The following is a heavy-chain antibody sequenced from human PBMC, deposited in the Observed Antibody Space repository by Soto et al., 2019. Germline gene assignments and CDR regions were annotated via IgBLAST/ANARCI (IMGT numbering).Heavy chain of an antibody. D-gene: IGHD5-12*01. CDR2: IYYSGST. J-gene: IGHJ5*02. CDR3: ARGRLRRDGYVSRLWFWFDP. CDR1: GGFISSSSYY. Sequence: SETLSLTCTVSGGFISSSSYYWGWIRQPPGKGLEWIGSIYYSGSTYYNPSLKSRVTISVDTSKNQFSLKLSSVTAADTAVYYCARGRLRRDGYVSRLWFWFDPWGQGTLVTVSS. V-gene: IGHV4-39*07.